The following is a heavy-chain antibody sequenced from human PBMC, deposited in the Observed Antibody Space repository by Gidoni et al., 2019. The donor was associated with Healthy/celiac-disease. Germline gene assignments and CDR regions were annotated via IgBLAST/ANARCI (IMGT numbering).Heavy chain of an antibody. V-gene: IGHV3-30*18. CDR1: GFTFSSCG. CDR3: AKDGGSGSYPKGNYYYGMDV. CDR2: ISYDGSNK. J-gene: IGHJ6*02. D-gene: IGHD3-10*01. Sequence: QVQLVESGGGLVQPGRSLRLSCAASGFTFSSCGMHWVRKAPGKGLEGVAVISYDGSNKYYADSVKGRFTISRDNSKNTLYLQMNSLRAEDTAVYYCAKDGGSGSYPKGNYYYGMDVWGQGTTVTVSS.